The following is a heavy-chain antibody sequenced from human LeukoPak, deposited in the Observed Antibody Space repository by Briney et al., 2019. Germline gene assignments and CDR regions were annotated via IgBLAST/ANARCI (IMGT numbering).Heavy chain of an antibody. V-gene: IGHV1-2*02. J-gene: IGHJ5*02. CDR2: IIPNSGGT. Sequence: ASVKISCKASGYTFTGYYMHWVRQAPGQGLEWMGWIIPNSGGTNYAQKLQGRVTMTRDTSISTAYMELSRLRSDDTAGYYCAKPGYCSSTSCRNWFDPWGQGTLVTVSS. CDR3: AKPGYCSSTSCRNWFDP. CDR1: GYTFTGYY. D-gene: IGHD2-2*01.